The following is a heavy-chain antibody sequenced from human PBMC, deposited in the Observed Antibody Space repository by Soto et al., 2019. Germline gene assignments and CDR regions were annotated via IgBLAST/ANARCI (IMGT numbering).Heavy chain of an antibody. V-gene: IGHV1-8*01. CDR2: MNPNSGNT. Sequence: ASEKVTCKASGYTFTSYDINWVRQATGQGLEWMGWMNPNSGNTCYAQKFQGRVTMTRNTSISTAYMELSSLRSEDTAVYYFAIAYLPSYISSFLDRRYYYYMDVCGKETKLTVSS. CDR3: AIAYLPSYISSFLDRRYYYYMDV. CDR1: GYTFTSYD. D-gene: IGHD6-13*01. J-gene: IGHJ6*03.